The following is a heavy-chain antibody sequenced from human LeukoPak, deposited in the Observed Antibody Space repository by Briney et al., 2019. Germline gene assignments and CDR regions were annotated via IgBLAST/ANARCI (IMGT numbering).Heavy chain of an antibody. CDR3: ARSPWGTTRSNSYYFDY. Sequence: ASVKVSCKASGYTFTSYGISWVRQAPGQGLEWMGWISAYNGNTYYAQKLQGRVTMTTDTSTSTAYMELRSLRSDDTAVYYCARSPWGTTRSNSYYFDYWGQGTLVTVSS. CDR1: GYTFTSYG. V-gene: IGHV1-18*01. D-gene: IGHD2-15*01. CDR2: ISAYNGNT. J-gene: IGHJ4*02.